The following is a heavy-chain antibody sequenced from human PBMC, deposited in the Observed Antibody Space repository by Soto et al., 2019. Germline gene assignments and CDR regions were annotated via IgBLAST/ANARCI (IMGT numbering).Heavy chain of an antibody. CDR3: AEDPISCGSSRCYSSYDCLDV. J-gene: IGHJ6*02. Sequence: GGFLRLSCTASGFNFSSYWTHWVRQVPGRGLVWVSRINSDGSRTSYADSVKGRFTISRDNAKNTVDLQMNSLRAEDTAVYYCAEDPISCGSSRCYSSYDCLDVWGQGTMVTVSS. V-gene: IGHV3-74*01. D-gene: IGHD2-2*01. CDR1: GFNFSSYW. CDR2: INSDGSRT.